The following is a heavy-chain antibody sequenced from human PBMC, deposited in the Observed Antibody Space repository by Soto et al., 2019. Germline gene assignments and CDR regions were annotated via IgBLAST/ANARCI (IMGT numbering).Heavy chain of an antibody. D-gene: IGHD6-13*01. CDR1: GGTFSSYA. CDR3: ARDRRGYSSSWLQQDY. Sequence: QVQLVQSGAEVKKPGSSVKVSCKVSGGTFSSYAISWVRQAPGQGLEWMGGIIPIFGTANYAQKFQGRVTITADESTSTAYMELSSLRSEDTAVYYCARDRRGYSSSWLQQDYWGQGTLVTVSS. V-gene: IGHV1-69*01. CDR2: IIPIFGTA. J-gene: IGHJ4*02.